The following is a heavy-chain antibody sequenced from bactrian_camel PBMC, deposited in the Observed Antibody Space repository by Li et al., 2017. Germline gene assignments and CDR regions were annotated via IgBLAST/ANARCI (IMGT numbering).Heavy chain of an antibody. V-gene: IGHV3S40*01. D-gene: IGHD6*01. CDR1: GSTFSRYD. CDR2: IGGSGSSST. Sequence: VQLVESGGGLVQPGGSLRLSCAASGSTFSRYDMTWVRQAPGKGLEWISVIGGSGSSSTFYADSVKGRFTIDRDNAKNTVRLQMNSLKPEDTAVYYCVRGLFASWYADFGYWGQGTQVTVS. CDR3: VRGLFASWYADFGY. J-gene: IGHJ6*01.